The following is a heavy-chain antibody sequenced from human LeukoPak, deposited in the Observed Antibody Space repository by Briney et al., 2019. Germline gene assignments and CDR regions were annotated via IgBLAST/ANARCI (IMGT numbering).Heavy chain of an antibody. CDR1: GFTFSSDW. V-gene: IGHV3-7*01. Sequence: PGGSLRLSCAASGFTFSSDWMNWVRQAPGKGLEWVANMNQDGSEKYYVDSVKGRFTISRDNAKKSLYLQMSSLRAEDTAIYYCATLDYWGQGTLVTVSS. CDR3: ATLDY. J-gene: IGHJ4*02. CDR2: MNQDGSEK.